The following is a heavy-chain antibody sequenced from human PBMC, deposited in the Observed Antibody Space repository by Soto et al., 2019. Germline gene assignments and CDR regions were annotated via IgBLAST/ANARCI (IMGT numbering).Heavy chain of an antibody. V-gene: IGHV1-69*13. D-gene: IGHD6-19*01. CDR1: GGTFSSYA. Sequence: SVKVSCKASGGTFSSYAISWVPQSPGQWREWMGGIIPIFGPANYAQKCQGRVTITGVESTRTAYMELSSLRSEDTAVYYCARPGSSSGWYLDYFDYWGQGTLVTVSS. J-gene: IGHJ4*02. CDR2: IIPIFGPA. CDR3: ARPGSSSGWYLDYFDY.